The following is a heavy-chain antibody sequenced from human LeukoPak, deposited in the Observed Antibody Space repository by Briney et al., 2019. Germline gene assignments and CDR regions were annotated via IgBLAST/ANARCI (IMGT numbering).Heavy chain of an antibody. CDR1: GITFCNNW. CDR3: ARDVPHNWFDT. J-gene: IGHJ5*02. Sequence: GGSLRLSCAASGITFCNNWMHWVRQGPGKGLVWISRINSDGGGAIYADSVKGRFTVSRDNAKNTLYLQMNSLRAEDTAVYYCARDVPHNWFDTWGQGALVTVSS. CDR2: INSDGGGA. V-gene: IGHV3-74*01.